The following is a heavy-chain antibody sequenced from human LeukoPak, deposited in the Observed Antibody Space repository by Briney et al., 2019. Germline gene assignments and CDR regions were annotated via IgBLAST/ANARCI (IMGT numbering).Heavy chain of an antibody. Sequence: SETLSLTCTVSGGSISSSSYYWSWIRQPAGKGLEWIGRIYTSGSTNYNPSLKSRVTISVDTSKNQFSLKLSSVTAADTAVYYCARAIAAHDYYYMDVWGKGTTVTVSS. CDR1: GGSISSSSYY. CDR2: IYTSGST. D-gene: IGHD6-6*01. V-gene: IGHV4-61*02. J-gene: IGHJ6*03. CDR3: ARAIAAHDYYYMDV.